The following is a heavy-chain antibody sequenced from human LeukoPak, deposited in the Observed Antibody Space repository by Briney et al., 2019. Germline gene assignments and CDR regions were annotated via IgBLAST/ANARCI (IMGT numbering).Heavy chain of an antibody. V-gene: IGHV4-59*01. Sequence: SETLSLTCTVSGGSISSYYWSWIRQPPGKGLEWIGYIYYSGSTNYNPSLKSRVTISVDTSKNQFSLKLSSVTAADTAVYYCARGYCSGGSCYSDYWGQGTLVTVSS. CDR1: GGSISSYY. CDR2: IYYSGST. CDR3: ARGYCSGGSCYSDY. D-gene: IGHD2-15*01. J-gene: IGHJ4*02.